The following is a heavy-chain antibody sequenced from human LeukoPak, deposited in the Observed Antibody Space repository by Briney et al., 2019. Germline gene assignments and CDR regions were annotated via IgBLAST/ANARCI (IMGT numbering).Heavy chain of an antibody. CDR2: IYYSGST. CDR3: ARGGRAPFPTHYDFWSGYSYYFDY. J-gene: IGHJ4*02. CDR1: SDSISSYY. V-gene: IGHV4-59*12. D-gene: IGHD3-3*01. Sequence: SGTLSLTCTVSSDSISSYYWSWIRQPPGKGLEWLGYIYYSGSTNYNPPLKSRVTISVDSSKNQFSLKLSSVTAADTAVYYCARGGRAPFPTHYDFWSGYSYYFDYWGQGTLVTVSS.